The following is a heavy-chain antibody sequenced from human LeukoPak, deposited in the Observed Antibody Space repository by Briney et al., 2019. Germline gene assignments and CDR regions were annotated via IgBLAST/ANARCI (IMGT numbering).Heavy chain of an antibody. Sequence: SVKVSCKASGYTFTSYGISWVRQAPGQGLEWMGRIIPILGIANYAQKFQGRVTITADKSTSTAYMELSSLRSEDTAVYYCARADCSGGSCYTQNWFDPWGQGTLVTVSS. J-gene: IGHJ5*02. CDR3: ARADCSGGSCYTQNWFDP. V-gene: IGHV1-69*04. D-gene: IGHD2-15*01. CDR1: GYTFTSYG. CDR2: IIPILGIA.